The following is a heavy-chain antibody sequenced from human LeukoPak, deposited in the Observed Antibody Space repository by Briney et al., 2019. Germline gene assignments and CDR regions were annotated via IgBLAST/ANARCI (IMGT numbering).Heavy chain of an antibody. D-gene: IGHD3-22*01. CDR1: GSSITTEFY. J-gene: IGHJ4*02. CDR2: TWHTGSA. V-gene: IGHV4-38-2*01. CDR3: SRLKYAYDRNGFYTENFFDT. Sequence: PSEPLTLTCSVSGSSITTEFYWAWIRQPPGKGLEWIADTWHTGSAYVNPSLKSRVTMSVDTSKNQLSLRLTSVTAADTAVYFCSRLKYAYDRNGFYTENFFDTWGLGTLVTVSS.